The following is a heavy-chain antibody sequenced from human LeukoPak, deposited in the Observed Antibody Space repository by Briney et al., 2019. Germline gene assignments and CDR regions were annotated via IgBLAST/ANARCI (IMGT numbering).Heavy chain of an antibody. CDR3: ARVGVNWSTAPPVKYWYFDL. J-gene: IGHJ2*01. CDR2: IKEDASEK. V-gene: IGHV3-7*01. CDR1: GVTFGSHW. D-gene: IGHD1-20*01. Sequence: GGSLRLSCAASGVTFGSHWMSWVRQAPGKGLEWVANIKEDASEKYYVTSVKGRFTISRDNAKNSLYLQMKTLRDEDTAVYYCARVGVNWSTAPPVKYWYFDLWGRGTLVTVSS.